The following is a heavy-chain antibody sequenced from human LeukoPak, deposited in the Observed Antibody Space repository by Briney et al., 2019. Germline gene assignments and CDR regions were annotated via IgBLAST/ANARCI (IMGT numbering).Heavy chain of an antibody. D-gene: IGHD6-19*01. CDR1: GGSISSYY. CDR2: IYTSGST. Sequence: PSETLSLTCAVYGGSISSYYWSWIRQPAGKGLEWIGRIYTSGSTNYNPSLKSRVTMSVDTSKNQFSLKLSSVTAADTAVYYCAKDSEWLVLDINYFDYWGQGTLVTVSS. CDR3: AKDSEWLVLDINYFDY. J-gene: IGHJ4*02. V-gene: IGHV4-4*07.